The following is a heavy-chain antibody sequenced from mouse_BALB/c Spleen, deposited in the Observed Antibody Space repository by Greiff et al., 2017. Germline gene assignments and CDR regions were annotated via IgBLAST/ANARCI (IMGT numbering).Heavy chain of an antibody. Sequence: EVKLEESGPSLVKPSQTLSLTCSVTGYSITSGYWNWIRKFPGNKLEYMGYISYSGSTYYKPSLKSRISITQDTTKNQYYLQLNSVTTEDTAKYNSARSATGSNFDDWGEGTTLTVSS. CDR3: ARSATGSNFDD. J-gene: IGHJ2*01. CDR2: ISYSGST. CDR1: GYSITSGY. D-gene: IGHD1-2*01. V-gene: IGHV3-8*02.